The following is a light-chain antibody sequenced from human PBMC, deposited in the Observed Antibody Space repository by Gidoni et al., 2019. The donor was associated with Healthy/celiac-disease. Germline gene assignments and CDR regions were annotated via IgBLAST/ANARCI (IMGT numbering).Light chain of an antibody. CDR2: GAS. CDR3: QQYNNWPSLT. J-gene: IGKJ4*01. V-gene: IGKV3D-15*01. CDR1: QSIGSN. Sequence: EIVMTQSPATLSVSPGERATLSCRASQSIGSNLAWYQQKPGQAPRLLIYGASTRATGIPARFSGSGSGTEFTLTISSLRSEDLAVYYCQQYNNWPSLTFGGGTKVEI.